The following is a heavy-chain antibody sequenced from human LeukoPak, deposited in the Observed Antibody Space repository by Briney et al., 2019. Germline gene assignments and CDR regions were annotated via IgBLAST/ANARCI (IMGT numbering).Heavy chain of an antibody. CDR3: ARDLGVMVMAFEI. CDR2: IYYSGST. D-gene: IGHD3-22*01. CDR1: GGPLSIHY. V-gene: IGHV4-59*11. J-gene: IGHJ3*02. Sequence: PSETLSLTCTVSGGPLSIHYWIWIRQPPGKRLEWIGYIYYSGSTSYNPSLKSRVTISVDTSKSQISLKLSSVTAADTAVYYCARDLGVMVMAFEIWGQGTMVTVSS.